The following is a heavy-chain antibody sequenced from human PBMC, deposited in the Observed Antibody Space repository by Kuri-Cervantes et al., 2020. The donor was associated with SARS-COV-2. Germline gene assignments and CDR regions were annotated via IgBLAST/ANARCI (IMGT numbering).Heavy chain of an antibody. D-gene: IGHD1-26*01. CDR1: GFTFSSYG. CDR3: ARGFRGGSYPIMDDY. CDR2: TWYDGSNK. V-gene: IGHV3-33*01. J-gene: IGHJ4*02. Sequence: GESLKISCAASGFTFSSYGMHWVRQAPGKGLEWVAVTWYDGSNKYYADSVKGRFTISRDNSKNTLYLQMNSLRAEDTAVYYCARGFRGGSYPIMDDYWGQGTLVTVSS.